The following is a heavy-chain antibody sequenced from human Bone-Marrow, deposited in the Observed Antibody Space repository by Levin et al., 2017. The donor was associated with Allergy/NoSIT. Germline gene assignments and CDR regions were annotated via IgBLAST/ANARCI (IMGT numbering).Heavy chain of an antibody. CDR2: INGPGSRT. Sequence: QSGGSLRLSCVVSGFSLRSYWMHWVRQAPGKGLEWVSRINGPGSRTDYADSVKGRFTVSRDIAKNTLYVQMNSLRVEDTAVYYCAKDGGRRVDFDHWGQGTLVTVAS. CDR1: GFSLRSYW. V-gene: IGHV3-74*01. D-gene: IGHD3-10*01. J-gene: IGHJ4*02. CDR3: AKDGGRRVDFDH.